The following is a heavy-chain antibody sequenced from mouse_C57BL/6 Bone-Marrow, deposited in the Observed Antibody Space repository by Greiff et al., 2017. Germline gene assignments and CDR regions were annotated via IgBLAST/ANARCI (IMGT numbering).Heavy chain of an antibody. CDR1: GYTFTSYW. J-gene: IGHJ4*01. Sequence: VQLVESGAELVKPGASVKMSCKASGYTFTSYWITWVKQRPGQGLEWIGDIYPGSGSTNYNEKFKSKATLTVDTSSSTAYMQLSSLTSEDSAVYYCARSITTVVAPYYYAMDYWGQGTSVTVSS. CDR2: IYPGSGST. CDR3: ARSITTVVAPYYYAMDY. D-gene: IGHD1-1*01. V-gene: IGHV1-55*01.